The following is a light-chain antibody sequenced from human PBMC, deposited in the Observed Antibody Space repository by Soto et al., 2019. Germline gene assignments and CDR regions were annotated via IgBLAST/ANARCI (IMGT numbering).Light chain of an antibody. J-gene: IGKJ1*01. Sequence: SMSASIGVHNNIKSRASQSISSYLNWYQQKPGKAPKLLVYAASSLQSGVPARFSGSGSWTEFTLTICSLQPDEFATYYCQQFNTSPWTFGQGTKGDIK. CDR2: AAS. CDR3: QQFNTSPWT. CDR1: QSISSY. V-gene: IGKV1-39*01.